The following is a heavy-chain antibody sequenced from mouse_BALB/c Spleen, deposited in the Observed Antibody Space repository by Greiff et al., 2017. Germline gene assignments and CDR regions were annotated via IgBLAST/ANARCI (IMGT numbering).Heavy chain of an antibody. J-gene: IGHJ2*01. Sequence: DVKLVESGGGLVQPGGSLKLSCAASGFTFSDYYMYWVRQTPEKRLEWVATISDGGSYTYYPDSVKGRFTISRDNAKNNLYLQMSSLKSEDTAMYYCARDIFDYWGQGTTLTVSS. CDR2: ISDGGSYT. CDR3: ARDIFDY. CDR1: GFTFSDYY. V-gene: IGHV5-4*02.